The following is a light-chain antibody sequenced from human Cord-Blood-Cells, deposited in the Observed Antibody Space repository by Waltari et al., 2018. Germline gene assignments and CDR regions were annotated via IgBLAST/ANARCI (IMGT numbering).Light chain of an antibody. CDR2: DVS. Sequence: QSALTQPASVSGSPGQSITISCTGTSSDVGGYNYVSWYQLHPGKAPKLMIYDVSNRPSGISSRFSGSKCGNTASLTISGLQAEDEADYYCSSYTSSSTLPYVFGTGTKVTVL. CDR3: SSYTSSSTLPYV. CDR1: SSDVGGYNY. V-gene: IGLV2-14*01. J-gene: IGLJ1*01.